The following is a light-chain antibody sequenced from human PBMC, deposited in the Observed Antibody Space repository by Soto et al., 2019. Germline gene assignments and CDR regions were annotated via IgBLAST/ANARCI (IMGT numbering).Light chain of an antibody. J-gene: IGKJ5*01. V-gene: IGKV1-39*01. CDR2: AAS. CDR1: QSISSY. Sequence: DIQMTQSPSSLSASVGDRVTITCRASQSISSYLNWYQQKPGKAPKLLIYAASSLQSGVPSRFSGSGSGTDFTLTISSLQPEDVATYYCQQSYSNAITFGQGTRLEIK. CDR3: QQSYSNAIT.